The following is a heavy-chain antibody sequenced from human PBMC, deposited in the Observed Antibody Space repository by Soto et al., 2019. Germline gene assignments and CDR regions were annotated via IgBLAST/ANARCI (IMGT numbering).Heavy chain of an antibody. V-gene: IGHV1-69*01. Sequence: QVQLVQSGAEVKKPGSSVKVYCKASGGTFSSYAISWVRQAPGHGPERMGGLIPIFGTANYAQKFQGRVTITADESTSTAYTELSSLRSEDTAVYYCASATPIVRAYYGMDVWGQGTTVTVSS. D-gene: IGHD3-10*01. CDR1: GGTFSSYA. J-gene: IGHJ6*02. CDR3: ASATPIVRAYYGMDV. CDR2: LIPIFGTA.